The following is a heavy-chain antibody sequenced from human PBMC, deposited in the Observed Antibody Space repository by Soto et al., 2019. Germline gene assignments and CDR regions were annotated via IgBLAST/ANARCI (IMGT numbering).Heavy chain of an antibody. Sequence: PSETLSLTCTVSGGSISSYYWSWIRQPPGKGLEWIGYIYYSGSTNYNPSLKSRVTISVDTSKNQFSLKLSSVTAADTAVYYCARHRRYYYDSSGYYIFDYWGQGTLVTVSS. D-gene: IGHD3-22*01. CDR2: IYYSGST. CDR1: GGSISSYY. V-gene: IGHV4-59*08. J-gene: IGHJ4*02. CDR3: ARHRRYYYDSSGYYIFDY.